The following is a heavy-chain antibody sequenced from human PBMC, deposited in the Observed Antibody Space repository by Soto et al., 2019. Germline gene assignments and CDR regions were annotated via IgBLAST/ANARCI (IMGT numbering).Heavy chain of an antibody. J-gene: IGHJ4*02. Sequence: SETLKLTYTVSGAYINNYYWSWIRQAPGKGLEWIGYIFSSGSTNYNPSLKSRVTISVDTSKSDFSLKLTSVTAADTAVYYCARFSGWYAAFDYWGQGTPVTVSS. CDR3: ARFSGWYAAFDY. CDR2: IFSSGST. CDR1: GAYINNYY. V-gene: IGHV4-59*01. D-gene: IGHD6-19*01.